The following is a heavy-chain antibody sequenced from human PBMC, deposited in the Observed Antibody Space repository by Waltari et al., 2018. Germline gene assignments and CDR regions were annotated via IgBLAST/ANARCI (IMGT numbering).Heavy chain of an antibody. CDR2: FEPEEDDT. D-gene: IGHD4-17*01. J-gene: IGHJ4*02. V-gene: IGHV1-24*01. CDR1: GYTLTELS. Sequence: QVQLVQSGAEVKKPGASVKVSCKVSGYTLTELSMHWVRQAPGKGLEWMGGFEPEEDDTIYARKFQGRVNMTEDTSTDTAYMELGSLRSEDTAVYYCATGYGDYFNYWGQGTLVTVSS. CDR3: ATGYGDYFNY.